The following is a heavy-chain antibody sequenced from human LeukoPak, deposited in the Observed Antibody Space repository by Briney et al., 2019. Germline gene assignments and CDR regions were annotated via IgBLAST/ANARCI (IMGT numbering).Heavy chain of an antibody. CDR1: GFTFSSYG. CDR2: IWYDGSNK. V-gene: IGHV3-33*01. CDR3: ARGYDILTGYLYDY. D-gene: IGHD3-9*01. J-gene: IGHJ4*02. Sequence: GRSLRLSCAASGFTFSSYGMHWVRQAPGKGLEWVAVIWYDGSNKYYADSVKGRFTISRDNSKNTLYLQMNSLRAEDTAVYYCARGYDILTGYLYDYWGQGTLVTVSS.